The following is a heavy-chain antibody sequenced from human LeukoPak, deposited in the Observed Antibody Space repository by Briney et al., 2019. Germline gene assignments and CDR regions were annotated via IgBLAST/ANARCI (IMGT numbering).Heavy chain of an antibody. J-gene: IGHJ4*02. D-gene: IGHD5-24*01. Sequence: SVKVSCKASGGTFSSYTISWVRQAPGQGLEWMGRIIPILGIANYAQKFQGRVTITADKSTSTAYMELSSLRSEDTAVYYCAKEKNRRDGYNSGTYYCDYWGQGTLVTVSS. CDR1: GGTFSSYT. CDR3: AKEKNRRDGYNSGTYYCDY. CDR2: IIPILGIA. V-gene: IGHV1-69*04.